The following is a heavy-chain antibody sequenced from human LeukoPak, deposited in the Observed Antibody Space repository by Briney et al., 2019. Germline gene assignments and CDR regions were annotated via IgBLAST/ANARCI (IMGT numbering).Heavy chain of an antibody. D-gene: IGHD2/OR15-2a*01. CDR1: GNYW. V-gene: IGHV3-74*01. Sequence: GGSLRLSCVTSGNYWMHWVRQAPGKGLVWVSHINSDGSWTSYADSVKGRFTISKDNAKNTVYLQMNSLRAEDTAVYYCVSFYETYWGRGTLVTVSS. J-gene: IGHJ4*02. CDR2: INSDGSWT. CDR3: VSFYETY.